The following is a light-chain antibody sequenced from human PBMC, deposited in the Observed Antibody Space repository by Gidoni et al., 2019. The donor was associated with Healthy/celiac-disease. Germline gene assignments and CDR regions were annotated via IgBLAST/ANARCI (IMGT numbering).Light chain of an antibody. V-gene: IGLV2-14*01. CDR3: SSYTSSSRDV. CDR2: EVS. J-gene: IGLJ1*01. Sequence: QSALTQPASVSGSPGQSITLSCTGTSSDVGGYNYVSWYQQHPGKAPKLMLYEVSNRPSGVSNRFSGSKSGNTSSLTISGLQAEDEADYYCSSYTSSSRDVFGTGTKVTVL. CDR1: SSDVGGYNY.